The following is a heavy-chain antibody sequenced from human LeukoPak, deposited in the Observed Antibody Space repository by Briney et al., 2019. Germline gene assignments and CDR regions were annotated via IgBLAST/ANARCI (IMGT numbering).Heavy chain of an antibody. CDR2: ISGLSSYT. D-gene: IGHD3-16*01. V-gene: IGHV3-21*01. CDR3: GRAFPPLRTSSAGDL. J-gene: IGHJ4*02. Sequence: GGTLRLSCSASGFTFSDYDMNWVRQAPGKGLEWVSSISGLSSYTYYGESVKGRFSISRDNAKNSLYLQMNSLGAEDTATYYCGRAFPPLRTSSAGDLWGQGILVTVSS. CDR1: GFTFSDYD.